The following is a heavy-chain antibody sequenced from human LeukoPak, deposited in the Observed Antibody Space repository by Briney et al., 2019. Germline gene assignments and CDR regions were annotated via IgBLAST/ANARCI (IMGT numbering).Heavy chain of an antibody. CDR1: GFTLSEYG. D-gene: IGHD3-22*01. Sequence: PGGSLRLSCAASGFTLSEYGMHWVRQAPGKGLEWITFIRYDGYKKCYIDSVKGRFTTSRDNSKNTVSLQMSSLRVEDTAVYYCARNAHSFDSSGYYSHFWGQGTRVTVSS. V-gene: IGHV3-30*02. CDR3: ARNAHSFDSSGYYSHF. J-gene: IGHJ4*02. CDR2: IRYDGYKK.